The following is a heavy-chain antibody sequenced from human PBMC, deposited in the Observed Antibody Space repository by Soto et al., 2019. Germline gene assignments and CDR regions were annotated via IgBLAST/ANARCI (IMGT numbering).Heavy chain of an antibody. J-gene: IGHJ3*02. V-gene: IGHV1-58*01. CDR3: AAALYYYDSSGYYEVAFDI. CDR2: IVVGSGNT. Sequence: QMQLVQSGPEVKKPGTSVKVSCKASGFTFTSSAVQWVRQARGQRLEWIGWIVVGSGNTNYAKKFQERVTITRDMSTSTAYMELSSLRSEDTAVYYCAAALYYYDSSGYYEVAFDIWGQGTMVTVSS. D-gene: IGHD3-22*01. CDR1: GFTFTSSA.